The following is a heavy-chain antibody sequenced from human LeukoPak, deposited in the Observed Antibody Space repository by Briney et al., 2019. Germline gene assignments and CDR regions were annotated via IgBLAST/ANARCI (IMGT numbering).Heavy chain of an antibody. CDR3: ARASAYSSSSGVNY. CDR1: GFTFSNAW. V-gene: IGHV4-34*01. CDR2: INHSGST. Sequence: GSLRLSCAASGFTFSNAWMNWVRQPPGKGLEWIGEINHSGSTNYNPSLKSRVTMSIDASKNQFSLKLSSVTAADTAVYYCARASAYSSSSGVNYWGQGPLVTVSS. D-gene: IGHD6-6*01. J-gene: IGHJ4*02.